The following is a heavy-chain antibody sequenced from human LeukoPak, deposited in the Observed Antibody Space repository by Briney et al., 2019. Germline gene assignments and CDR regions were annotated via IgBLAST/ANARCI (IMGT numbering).Heavy chain of an antibody. CDR1: GYSISSGYY. CDR2: IDHSGST. D-gene: IGHD6-13*01. CDR3: ARVYYSSSYDYWYFDL. Sequence: SETLSLTCTVSGYSISSGYYWGWIRQPPGKGLEWTGSIDHSGSTYYNPSLKSRVTISVDTSKNQFSLKLSSVTAADTAVYYCARVYYSSSYDYWYFDLWGRGTLVTVSS. J-gene: IGHJ2*01. V-gene: IGHV4-38-2*02.